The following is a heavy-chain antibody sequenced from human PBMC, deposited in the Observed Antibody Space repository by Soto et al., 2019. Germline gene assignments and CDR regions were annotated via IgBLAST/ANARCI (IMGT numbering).Heavy chain of an antibody. CDR3: ARSIGTAAAQSAPTERIDP. CDR1: GYRLTSYW. Sequence: PGESLKTPCKGSGYRLTSYWISWVRQMPGKGLEWMGRIDPSDSYTNYSPSFQGHVTISADKSISTAYLQWSSLKASDTAMYYCARSIGTAAAQSAPTERIDPWGQGTLVTVSS. V-gene: IGHV5-10-1*01. D-gene: IGHD2-2*01. CDR2: IDPSDSYT. J-gene: IGHJ5*02.